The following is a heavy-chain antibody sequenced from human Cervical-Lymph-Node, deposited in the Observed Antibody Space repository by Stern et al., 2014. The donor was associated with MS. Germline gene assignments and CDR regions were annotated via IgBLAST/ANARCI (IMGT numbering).Heavy chain of an antibody. CDR1: GGTFSSYA. D-gene: IGHD5-24*01. CDR2: LIPIFGTA. V-gene: IGHV1-69*01. CDR3: ARLERPLSEDGGFDY. J-gene: IGHJ4*02. Sequence: QMVQSGAEVKKPGSSVKVSCKASGGTFSSYAFSWVRQAHGQGLEWMGGLIPIFGTANYAQKFQGRVTITADESTSTAYMELSSLRSEDTAVYYCARLERPLSEDGGFDYWGQGTLVTVSS.